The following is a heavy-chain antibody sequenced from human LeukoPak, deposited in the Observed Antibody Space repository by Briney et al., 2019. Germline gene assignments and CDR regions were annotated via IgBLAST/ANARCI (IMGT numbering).Heavy chain of an antibody. J-gene: IGHJ4*02. D-gene: IGHD5-24*01. CDR2: IYPGDSDT. Sequence: GESLKISCKGSGYSFTSYWIGWVRQMPGKGLEGRGIIYPGDSDTRYSPSFQGQVTISADKSISTAYLQWSSLKASDTAMCYCARQGRDGYNYFDYWGQGTLVTVSS. V-gene: IGHV5-51*01. CDR1: GYSFTSYW. CDR3: ARQGRDGYNYFDY.